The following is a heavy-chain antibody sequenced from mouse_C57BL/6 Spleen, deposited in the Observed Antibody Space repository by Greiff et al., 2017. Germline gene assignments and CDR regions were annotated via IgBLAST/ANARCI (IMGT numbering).Heavy chain of an antibody. V-gene: IGHV1-82*01. Sequence: VMLVESGPELVKPGASVKISCKASGYAFSSSWMNWVKQRPGKGLEWIGRIYPGDGDTNYNGKFKGKATLTADKSSSTAYMQLSSLTSEDSAVYFCARSGITTVVAWYFDVWGTGTTVTVSS. CDR3: ARSGITTVVAWYFDV. CDR2: IYPGDGDT. CDR1: GYAFSSSW. D-gene: IGHD1-1*01. J-gene: IGHJ1*03.